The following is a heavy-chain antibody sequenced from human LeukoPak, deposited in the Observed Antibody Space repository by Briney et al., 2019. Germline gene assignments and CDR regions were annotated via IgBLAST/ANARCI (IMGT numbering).Heavy chain of an antibody. D-gene: IGHD3-22*01. J-gene: IGHJ4*02. Sequence: GGSLSLSCAASGFTFDDYAMHWVRQAPGKGLEWVSGISWNSGGIGYADSVKGRFTISRDNAKNSLYLQMNSLRAEDTALYYCAKSTASGYIYYFDYWGQGTLVTVSS. V-gene: IGHV3-9*01. CDR3: AKSTASGYIYYFDY. CDR2: ISWNSGGI. CDR1: GFTFDDYA.